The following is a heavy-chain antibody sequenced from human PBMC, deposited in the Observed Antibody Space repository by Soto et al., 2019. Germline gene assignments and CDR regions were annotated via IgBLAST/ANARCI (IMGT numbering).Heavy chain of an antibody. D-gene: IGHD2-15*01. Sequence: QVQLVESGGGVVQPGRSLRLSCAASGFTFSSYGMHWVRQAPGKGLEWVAVIWYDGSNKYYADSVKGRFTISRDNSKNTLYLQMNSLRAEDTAVYYCARDYYSGGYCSGGSCYLLPGYWGQGTLVTVSS. CDR2: IWYDGSNK. CDR1: GFTFSSYG. V-gene: IGHV3-33*01. J-gene: IGHJ4*02. CDR3: ARDYYSGGYCSGGSCYLLPGY.